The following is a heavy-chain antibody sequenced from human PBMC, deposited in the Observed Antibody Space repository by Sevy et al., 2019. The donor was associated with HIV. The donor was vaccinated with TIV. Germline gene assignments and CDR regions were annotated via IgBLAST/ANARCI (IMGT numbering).Heavy chain of an antibody. CDR3: ARGLECCGSIDCPFGF. Sequence: ASVKVSCKASGYTFSGYYIHWVRQAPGQGLEWMGRFNPKSGGTNYAQKFQGRVTMTTDTSISTAYMDLSRLRSDDTAVYYCARGLECCGSIDCPFGFWGQGTLVTVSS. D-gene: IGHD2-2*01. CDR2: FNPKSGGT. CDR1: GYTFSGYY. V-gene: IGHV1-2*06. J-gene: IGHJ4*02.